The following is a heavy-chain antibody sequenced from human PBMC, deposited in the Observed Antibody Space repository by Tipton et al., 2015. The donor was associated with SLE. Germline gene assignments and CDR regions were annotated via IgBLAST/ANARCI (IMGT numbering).Heavy chain of an antibody. CDR3: ARGVDTAMVYYYYGMDV. CDR2: IYYSGST. J-gene: IGHJ6*02. V-gene: IGHV4-39*07. D-gene: IGHD5-18*01. Sequence: TLSLTCTVSGGSISSSSYYWGWIRQPPGKGLEWIGSIYYSGSTYYNPSLKSRVTISVDTSKNQFSLKLSSVTAADTAVYYCARGVDTAMVYYYYGMDVWGQGTTVTVSS. CDR1: GGSISSSSYY.